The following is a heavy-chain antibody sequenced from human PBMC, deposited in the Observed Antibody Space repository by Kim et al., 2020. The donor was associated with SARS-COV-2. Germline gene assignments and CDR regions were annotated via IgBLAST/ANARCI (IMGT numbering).Heavy chain of an antibody. Sequence: GGSLRLSCAASGFTFSNYAMSWVRQAPGKGLNWVSLINDDGGKTYYADSVKGRFTISRDNSKNTLYLQMNSLGAEDTAVYYCAKSEGYGTVGSWCHETLV. CDR2: INDDGGKT. D-gene: IGHD2-8*02. CDR1: GFTFSNYA. J-gene: IGHJ5*01. V-gene: IGHV3-23*01. CDR3: AKSEGYGTVGS.